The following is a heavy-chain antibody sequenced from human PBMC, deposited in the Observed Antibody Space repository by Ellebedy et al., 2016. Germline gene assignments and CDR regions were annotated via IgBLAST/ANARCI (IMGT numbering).Heavy chain of an antibody. CDR1: GFTFRNYF. Sequence: GGSLRLSXATSGFTFRNYFMTWIRQAPGKGLEWVATISAGGDNTFFADSVKGRFTISRDNSKNTLYLQMDNLRVEDTALYYCRQGHYFDQWGQGALVTVSS. J-gene: IGHJ4*02. CDR3: RQGHYFDQ. V-gene: IGHV3-23*01. CDR2: ISAGGDNT.